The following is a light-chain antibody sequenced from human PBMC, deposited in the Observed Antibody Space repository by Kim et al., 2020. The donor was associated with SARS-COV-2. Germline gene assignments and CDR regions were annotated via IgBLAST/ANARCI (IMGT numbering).Light chain of an antibody. Sequence: PGARVTLSCRASQSVSSSYLTWYQQNPGQAPRLLISGASTSATGIPARFSVSVSGTAFTLTISSLQPEDFAVYYCQQDYNFPTFGQGTKLEI. CDR1: QSVSSSY. CDR2: GAS. CDR3: QQDYNFPT. J-gene: IGKJ2*01. V-gene: IGKV3D-7*01.